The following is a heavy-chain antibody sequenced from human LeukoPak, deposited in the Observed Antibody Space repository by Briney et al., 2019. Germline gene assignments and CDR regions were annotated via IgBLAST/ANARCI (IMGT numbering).Heavy chain of an antibody. V-gene: IGHV3-13*01. CDR2: IGTAGDT. Sequence: PGGSLRLSCAASGFTFSSYDMHWVRHATGKGLEWVSAIGTAGDTYYPGSVKGRFTISRENAKNSLYLQMNSLRAGDTAVYYCARGARYSSGSYYYNWFDPWGQGTLVTVSS. J-gene: IGHJ5*02. CDR3: ARGARYSSGSYYYNWFDP. CDR1: GFTFSSYD. D-gene: IGHD3-10*01.